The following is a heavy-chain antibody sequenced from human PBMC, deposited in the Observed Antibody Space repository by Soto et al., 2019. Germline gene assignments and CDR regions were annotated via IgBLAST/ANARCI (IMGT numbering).Heavy chain of an antibody. CDR3: ARDINRLLWFGELSHFDY. V-gene: IGHV1-18*01. Sequence: ASVKVSCKASGYTFTSYGISWVRQAPGQGLEWMGWISAYNGNTNYAQKLQGRVTMTTDTSTSTAYMELRSLRSDDTAVYYCARDINRLLWFGELSHFDYWGQGTLVTVSS. CDR1: GYTFTSYG. D-gene: IGHD3-10*01. CDR2: ISAYNGNT. J-gene: IGHJ4*02.